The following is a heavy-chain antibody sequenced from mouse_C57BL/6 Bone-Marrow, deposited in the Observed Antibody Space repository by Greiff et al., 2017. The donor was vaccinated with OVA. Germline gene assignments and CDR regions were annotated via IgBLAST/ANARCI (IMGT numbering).Heavy chain of an antibody. CDR2: IDPETGGT. J-gene: IGHJ4*01. CDR3: TRSGYYYGSGYAMDY. Sequence: QVQLQQSGAELVRPGASVTLSCKASGYTFTDYEMHWVKQTPVHGLEWIGAIDPETGGTAYNQKFKGKAILTADKSSSTAYMELRSLTSEDSAVYYGTRSGYYYGSGYAMDYWGQGTSVTVSS. CDR1: GYTFTDYE. V-gene: IGHV1-15*01. D-gene: IGHD1-1*01.